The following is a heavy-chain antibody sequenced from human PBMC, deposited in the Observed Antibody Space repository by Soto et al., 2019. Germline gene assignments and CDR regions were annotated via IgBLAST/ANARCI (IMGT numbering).Heavy chain of an antibody. Sequence: QVQLVQSGAEVKKPGASVKVSCKASGYTFTSYAMHWVRQAPGQRLEWMGWINAGNGNTKYSQKFQGRVTITRDTSASTAYMELSSLRSEDTAVYYCARGWFGELPDYWGQGTLVTVSS. CDR2: INAGNGNT. CDR3: ARGWFGELPDY. V-gene: IGHV1-3*01. J-gene: IGHJ4*02. D-gene: IGHD3-10*01. CDR1: GYTFTSYA.